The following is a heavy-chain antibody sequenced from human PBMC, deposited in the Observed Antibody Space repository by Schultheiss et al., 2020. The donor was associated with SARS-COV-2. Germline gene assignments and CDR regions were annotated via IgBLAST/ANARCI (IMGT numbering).Heavy chain of an antibody. CDR3: AREEMTDYSNYFGY. CDR1: GGSISSGNW. D-gene: IGHD4-11*01. J-gene: IGHJ4*02. V-gene: IGHV4-4*02. CDR2: INHSGST. Sequence: SQTLSLTCTVSGGSISSGNWWTWVRQPPGKGLEWIGEINHSGSTNYNPSLKSRVTISVDTSKNQFSLNLSSVTAADTAVYFCAREEMTDYSNYFGYWGQGTLVTVSS.